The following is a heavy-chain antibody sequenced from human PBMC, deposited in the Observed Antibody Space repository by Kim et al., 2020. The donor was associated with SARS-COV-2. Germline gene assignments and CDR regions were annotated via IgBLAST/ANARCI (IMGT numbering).Heavy chain of an antibody. CDR3: AKDPRKIAARLPWFDY. D-gene: IGHD6-6*01. J-gene: IGHJ4*02. Sequence: SVKGRFTISRDNSKNTLYLQMNSLRAEDTAVYYCAKDPRKIAARLPWFDYWGQGTLVTVSS. V-gene: IGHV3-23*01.